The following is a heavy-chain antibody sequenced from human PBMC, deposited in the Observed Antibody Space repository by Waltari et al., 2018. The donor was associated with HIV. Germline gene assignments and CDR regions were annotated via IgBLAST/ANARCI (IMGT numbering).Heavy chain of an antibody. CDR3: ATYINHYIGMGV. D-gene: IGHD3-16*02. J-gene: IGHJ6*02. Sequence: VQLQESGPGLVKPSETLSLTCTVSGGSINNDYWNWIRQPPGKRLEWIGYIHYSGSTNYNPSLKSRATISLDTSKIQFSLKLTSVTAADTAIYYCATYINHYIGMGVWGQGTTVTVSS. CDR1: GGSINNDY. CDR2: IHYSGST. V-gene: IGHV4-59*12.